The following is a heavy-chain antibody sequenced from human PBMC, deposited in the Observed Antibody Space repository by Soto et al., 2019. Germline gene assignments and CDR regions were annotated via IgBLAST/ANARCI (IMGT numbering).Heavy chain of an antibody. Sequence: LRLSCAASGFTVSSKYMSWVRQAPGKRLEWVSSIYSGGSTHYADSVKGRFTISRDSSKNTVHLQMNSLRTEDTAVYYCAKGDRIFDSWGQGILVTVSS. D-gene: IGHD3-16*01. CDR2: IYSGGST. CDR1: GFTVSSKY. J-gene: IGHJ4*02. V-gene: IGHV3-53*01. CDR3: AKGDRIFDS.